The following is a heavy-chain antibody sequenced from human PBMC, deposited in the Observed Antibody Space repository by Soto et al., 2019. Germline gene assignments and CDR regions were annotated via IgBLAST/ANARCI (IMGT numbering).Heavy chain of an antibody. D-gene: IGHD3-10*01. V-gene: IGHV3-23*01. CDR1: GFTFNNYA. Sequence: EVQLLESGGGLVQPGGSLRLSCAASGFTFNNYAMTWVRQAPGKGLEWVSAISGGGDTTSYEDSVKGRFTVSRDGSKSTLYLQMSSLRAEDTALYCCAKGRGGSGSLTPRVDFWGQGTLVTVSS. J-gene: IGHJ4*02. CDR3: AKGRGGSGSLTPRVDF. CDR2: ISGGGDTT.